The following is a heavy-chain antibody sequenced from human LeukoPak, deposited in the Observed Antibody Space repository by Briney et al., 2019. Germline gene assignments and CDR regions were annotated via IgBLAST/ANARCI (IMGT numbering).Heavy chain of an antibody. CDR2: INHSGST. Sequence: SETLSLTCAVYGGSFSGYYWSWIRQPPGKGLEWIGEINHSGSTDYNPSLKSRVTISVDTSKNQFSLKLSSVTAADTAVYYCATVSYDSSGYYYPTFDYWGQGTLVTVSS. D-gene: IGHD3-22*01. CDR1: GGSFSGYY. J-gene: IGHJ4*02. CDR3: ATVSYDSSGYYYPTFDY. V-gene: IGHV4-34*01.